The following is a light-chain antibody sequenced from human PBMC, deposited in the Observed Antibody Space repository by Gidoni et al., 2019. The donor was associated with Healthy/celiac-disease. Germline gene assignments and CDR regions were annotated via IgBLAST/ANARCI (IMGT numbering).Light chain of an antibody. J-gene: IGKJ3*01. Sequence: DIVMTQSPDPLAASLGERATTNCKSSQSVLYSSNNKNYLAWYQQKPGQPPKLLIYWASTRESGVPDRFSGSGSGTDFTLTISSLQAEDVAVYYCQQCYSTIFTFGPGTKVDIK. CDR1: QSVLYSSNNKNY. CDR3: QQCYSTIFT. V-gene: IGKV4-1*01. CDR2: WAS.